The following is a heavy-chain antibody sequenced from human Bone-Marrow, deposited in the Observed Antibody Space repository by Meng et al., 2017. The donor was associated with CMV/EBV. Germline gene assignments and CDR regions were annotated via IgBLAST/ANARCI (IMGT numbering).Heavy chain of an antibody. J-gene: IGHJ6*02. CDR1: DDSISSISYY. CDR3: ARARRNYYYGMDV. V-gene: IGHV4-39*07. CDR2: IYYSGST. Sequence: GSLRLSCTVSDDSISSISYYWGWIRQPPGKGLEWIGNIYYSGSTYYNPSLTSRVTISVDPSKNQFSLKLSSLTAADTAVYYCARARRNYYYGMDVWGQGTTVTVSS. D-gene: IGHD1-1*01.